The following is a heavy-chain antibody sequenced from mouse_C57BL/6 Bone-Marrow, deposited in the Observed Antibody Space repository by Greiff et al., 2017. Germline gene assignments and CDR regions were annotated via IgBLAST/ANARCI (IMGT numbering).Heavy chain of an antibody. Sequence: QVQLKQSGPGLVAPSQSLSITCTVSGFSLTSYGVDWVRQSPGKGLEWLGEIWGVGSTNYNSALKSRLSISKDNTKSQVFLKMNSLRTDDTAMYYCAGRGNYFAWFAYWGQGTLVTVSA. D-gene: IGHD2-1*01. J-gene: IGHJ3*01. CDR2: IWGVGST. CDR1: GFSLTSYG. V-gene: IGHV2-6*01. CDR3: AGRGNYFAWFAY.